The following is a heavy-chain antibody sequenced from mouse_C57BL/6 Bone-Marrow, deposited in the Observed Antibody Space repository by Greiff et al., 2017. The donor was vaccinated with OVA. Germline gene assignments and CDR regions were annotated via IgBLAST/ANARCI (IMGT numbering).Heavy chain of an antibody. Sequence: VQLQQSGAELARPGASVKLSCKASGYTFTSYGISWVKQRTGQGLEWIGEIYPRSGNTYYNEKFKGKATLTADKSSSTAYMELRSLTSEDSAVYFGSKGWAGRYDYAVGAMATWGKGPSVPVSS. CDR1: GYTFTSYG. J-gene: IGHJ4*01. V-gene: IGHV1-81*01. D-gene: IGHD2-4*01. CDR2: IYPRSGNT. CDR3: SKGWAGRYDYAVGAMAT.